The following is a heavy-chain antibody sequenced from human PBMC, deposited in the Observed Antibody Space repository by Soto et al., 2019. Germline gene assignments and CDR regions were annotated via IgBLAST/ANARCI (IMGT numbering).Heavy chain of an antibody. V-gene: IGHV4-34*01. CDR1: GGPFSVSY. D-gene: IGHD4-17*01. CDR3: ARTVRTVTTFRNYDYYMDV. Sequence: SETLSLTCAVYGGPFSVSYWTWMRQPPGKGLEWIGEINHSESTNYNPSLKSRVTISGDTSKNQFSLKLSSVTAADTAVYYCARTVRTVTTFRNYDYYMDVWGKGTTVT. J-gene: IGHJ6*03. CDR2: INHSEST.